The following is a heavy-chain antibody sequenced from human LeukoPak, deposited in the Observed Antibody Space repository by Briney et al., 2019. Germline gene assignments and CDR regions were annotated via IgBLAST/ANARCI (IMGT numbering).Heavy chain of an antibody. CDR2: ISWNGETT. V-gene: IGHV3-9*01. Sequence: GGSLRLSCAASGFIFDDYAMHWVRQAPGKGLEWVSGISWNGETTAYGDSVKGRFTISRDNAKNSLYLQMNSLRAEDTAVYYCARAGVGTVAPFDYWGQGTLVTVSS. D-gene: IGHD6-19*01. CDR3: ARAGVGTVAPFDY. CDR1: GFIFDDYA. J-gene: IGHJ4*02.